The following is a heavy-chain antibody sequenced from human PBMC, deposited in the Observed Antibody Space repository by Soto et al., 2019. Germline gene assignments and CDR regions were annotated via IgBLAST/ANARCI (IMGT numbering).Heavy chain of an antibody. V-gene: IGHV4-39*07. CDR2: IYYSAST. CDR1: GGSISSNSYY. Sequence: SETLSLTCTVSGGSISSNSYYWGWIRQPPGKGLEWIGSIYYSASTYYNPSLKSPVTISVDTSKNQFSLELSSVTAADTAVYYCSRTLCSYGPRFDHWGPGTLVTVSS. CDR3: SRTLCSYGPRFDH. D-gene: IGHD5-18*01. J-gene: IGHJ4*02.